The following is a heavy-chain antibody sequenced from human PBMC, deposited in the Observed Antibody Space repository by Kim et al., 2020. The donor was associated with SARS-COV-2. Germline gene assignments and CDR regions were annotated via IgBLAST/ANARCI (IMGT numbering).Heavy chain of an antibody. Sequence: GGSLRLSCAASGFTFDDFTMHWIRQPPGKGLEWVSLVSWDGHKKYYADSVNGRFTVSRDNTKNSLSLQMNTLRSDDTALYYCVQDRGAGGQGTRVTVSS. CDR1: GFTFDDFT. D-gene: IGHD1-26*01. CDR2: VSWDGHKK. V-gene: IGHV3-43*01. CDR3: VQDRGA. J-gene: IGHJ3*01.